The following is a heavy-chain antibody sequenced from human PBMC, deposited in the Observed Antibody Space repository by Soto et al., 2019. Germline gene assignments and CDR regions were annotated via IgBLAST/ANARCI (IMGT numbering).Heavy chain of an antibody. CDR1: GGSISSGYYY. V-gene: IGHV4-30-4*01. J-gene: IGHJ5*02. CDR2: IYYSGST. Sequence: SETLSLTCTVSGGSISSGYYYWSWIRQPPGKGLEWIGYIYYSGSTYYNPSLKSRVTISVDTSKNQFSLKLSSVTAADTAVYYCARDCISTSFLGLDPWGQGTLVT. CDR3: ARDCISTSFLGLDP. D-gene: IGHD2-2*01.